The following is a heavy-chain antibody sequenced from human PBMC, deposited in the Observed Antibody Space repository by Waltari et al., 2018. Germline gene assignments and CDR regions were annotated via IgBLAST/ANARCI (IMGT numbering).Heavy chain of an antibody. D-gene: IGHD1-1*01. V-gene: IGHV1-8*01. CDR1: GYTFISYD. Sequence: QVQLVQSGAEVKKPGASVRVSCKASGYTFISYDINWVRQAPGQGLEWMGWITPNTGSARFAKNCQDRVTMTRSTSETTAYMEISDLTSHDTAVYYCARGDNWNDRLDFWGQGTKVTVSS. CDR2: ITPNTGSA. J-gene: IGHJ3*01. CDR3: ARGDNWNDRLDF.